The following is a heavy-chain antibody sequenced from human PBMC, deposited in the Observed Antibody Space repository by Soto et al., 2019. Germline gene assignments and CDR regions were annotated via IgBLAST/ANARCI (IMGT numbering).Heavy chain of an antibody. J-gene: IGHJ6*02. Sequence: ASETLSLTWTVSWGSIRSYYWSWIRQPPGKGLEWIGYMNDRGSTNYKPSLKSRVTISVDTSKNQFSLKLSSVTAADTAVYYCERDSITMVWGVIIGYYGMDVWGQGTMVTVSS. V-gene: IGHV4-59*01. CDR3: ERDSITMVWGVIIGYYGMDV. D-gene: IGHD3-10*01. CDR2: MNDRGST. CDR1: WGSIRSYY.